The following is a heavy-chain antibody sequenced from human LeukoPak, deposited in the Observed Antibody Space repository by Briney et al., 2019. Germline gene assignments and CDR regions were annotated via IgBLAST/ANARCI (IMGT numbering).Heavy chain of an antibody. CDR3: ARDLGGVIDIEADAFDI. CDR1: GFTFSSYA. D-gene: IGHD3-16*02. CDR2: ISYDGSNK. J-gene: IGHJ3*02. V-gene: IGHV3-30-3*01. Sequence: GGSLRLSCAASGFTFSSYAMHWVRQAPGKGLEWVAVISYDGSNKYYADSVKGRFTISRDNAKNSLYLQMNSLRAEDTAVYYCARDLGGVIDIEADAFDIWGQGTMVTVSS.